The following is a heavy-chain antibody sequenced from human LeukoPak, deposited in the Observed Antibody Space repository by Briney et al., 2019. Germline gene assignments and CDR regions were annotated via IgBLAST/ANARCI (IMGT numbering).Heavy chain of an antibody. CDR2: IGSSSSYI. D-gene: IGHD6-13*01. J-gene: IGHJ4*02. V-gene: IGHV3-21*01. CDR3: ARVSYGSSYYDF. Sequence: GGSLRLSCAASGFTFSIHSMNWVRQSPTRGLEWISAIGSSSSYIFYADSVKGRFTISRDDAKNSLYLQINSLRAEDSAVYHCARVSYGSSYYDFWGQGTLVTVSS. CDR1: GFTFSIHS.